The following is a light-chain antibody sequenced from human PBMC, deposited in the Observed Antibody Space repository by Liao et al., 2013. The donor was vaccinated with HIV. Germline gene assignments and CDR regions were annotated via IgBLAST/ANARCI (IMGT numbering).Light chain of an antibody. J-gene: IGLJ3*02. V-gene: IGLV3-21*04. Sequence: SYVLAQPPSVSVAPGKTARITCGGNNIGSKSVHWYQQKAGQAPVLVIYYDSDRPSGIPERFSGSNSGNTATLTISRVEAGDEADYFCQVWLTGSGHPVFGGGTKLTVL. CDR2: YDS. CDR3: QVWLTGSGHPV. CDR1: NIGSKS.